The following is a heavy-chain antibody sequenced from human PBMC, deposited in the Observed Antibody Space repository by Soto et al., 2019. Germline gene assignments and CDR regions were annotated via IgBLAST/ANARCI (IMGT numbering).Heavy chain of an antibody. D-gene: IGHD4-4*01. Sequence: GGSLRLSCAASGFSSSGYWMSWVRQAPGKGPEWVANINQDGGERHYVDSVKGRFTISRDNTENSLFLQMNNLRAEDSAIYYCVMTTSTVSYWFDPWGPGTQVTVSS. J-gene: IGHJ5*02. CDR3: VMTTSTVSYWFDP. V-gene: IGHV3-7*03. CDR2: INQDGGER. CDR1: GFSSSGYW.